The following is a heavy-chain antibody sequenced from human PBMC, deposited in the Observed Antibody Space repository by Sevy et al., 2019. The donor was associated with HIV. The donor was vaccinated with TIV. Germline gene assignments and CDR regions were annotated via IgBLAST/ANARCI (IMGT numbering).Heavy chain of an antibody. CDR1: DFIFSTYA. D-gene: IGHD5-18*01. CDR3: RSGDTLDY. V-gene: IGHV3-23*01. J-gene: IGHJ4*02. CDR2: ISGSGDST. Sequence: GGSLRLSCAASDFIFSTYAMSWVRQAPGKGLEWVSGISGSGDSTYYENSVKGRFTISRDNSKNTLYLQMNSLRAEDRAVYYCRSGDTLDYWGQGTLVTVSS.